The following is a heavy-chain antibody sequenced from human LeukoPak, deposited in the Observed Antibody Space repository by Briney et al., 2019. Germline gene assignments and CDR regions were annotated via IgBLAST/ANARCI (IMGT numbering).Heavy chain of an antibody. CDR3: AKAPRFGDHAAEYFYYYMDV. J-gene: IGHJ6*03. Sequence: GSLRLSCAASGFTFSSYEMNWVRQAPGKGLEWVSSIPRNGGSTYYADSVKGRFTISRDNSKNTLYVQMNSLRVDDTAVYYCAKAPRFGDHAAEYFYYYMDVWGKGTTVTVSS. D-gene: IGHD3-16*01. CDR1: GFTFSSYE. CDR2: IPRNGGST. V-gene: IGHV3-23*01.